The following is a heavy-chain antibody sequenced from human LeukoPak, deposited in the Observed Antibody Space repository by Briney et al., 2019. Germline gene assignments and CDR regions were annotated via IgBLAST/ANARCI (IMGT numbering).Heavy chain of an antibody. J-gene: IGHJ4*02. V-gene: IGHV3-30*04. CDR2: ISYDGSNK. CDR3: AKGETYYYDSSGYYSVAPFDY. CDR1: GFTFSSYA. D-gene: IGHD3-22*01. Sequence: GGSLRLSCAASGFTFSSYAMHWVRQAPGKGLEWVAVISYDGSNKYYADSVKGRFTISRDNSKNTLYLQMNSLRAEDTAVYYCAKGETYYYDSSGYYSVAPFDYWGQGTLVTVSS.